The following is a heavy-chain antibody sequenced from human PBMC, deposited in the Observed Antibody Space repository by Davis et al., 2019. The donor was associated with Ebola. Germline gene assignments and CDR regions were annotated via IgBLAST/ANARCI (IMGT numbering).Heavy chain of an antibody. V-gene: IGHV1-8*01. CDR2: MNPNSGNT. Sequence: ASVKVSCKASGYTFTSYDINWVRQATGQGLEWMGWMNPNSGNTGYAQKFQGRVTMTRDTSISTAYMELSRLRSDDTAVYYCARASAIAYCGGDCYSAVGFDPWGQGTLVTVSS. J-gene: IGHJ5*02. D-gene: IGHD2-21*02. CDR3: ARASAIAYCGGDCYSAVGFDP. CDR1: GYTFTSYD.